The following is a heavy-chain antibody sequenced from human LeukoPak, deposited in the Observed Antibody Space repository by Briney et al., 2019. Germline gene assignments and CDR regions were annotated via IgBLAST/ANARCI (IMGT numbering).Heavy chain of an antibody. CDR3: AKDPTTYSSSWFDY. J-gene: IGHJ4*02. CDR2: LSGSGGST. D-gene: IGHD6-13*01. Sequence: GGSLRLYCAASGFTFSSYAMSWVRQAPGKGLEWVSALSGSGGSTYYADSVKGRFTISRDNSKNTLYLQMNSLRAEDTAVYYCAKDPTTYSSSWFDYWGQGTLVTVSS. V-gene: IGHV3-23*01. CDR1: GFTFSSYA.